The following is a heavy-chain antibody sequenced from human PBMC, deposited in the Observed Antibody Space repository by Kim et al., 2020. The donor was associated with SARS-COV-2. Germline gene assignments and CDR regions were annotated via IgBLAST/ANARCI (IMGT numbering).Heavy chain of an antibody. D-gene: IGHD3-22*01. J-gene: IGHJ3*02. Sequence: GRITISRDNSKNTLYLQMNSLRAEDTAVYYCAKSAYYYDSSGYWGYAFDIWGQGTMVTVSS. CDR3: AKSAYYYDSSGYWGYAFDI. V-gene: IGHV3-30*02.